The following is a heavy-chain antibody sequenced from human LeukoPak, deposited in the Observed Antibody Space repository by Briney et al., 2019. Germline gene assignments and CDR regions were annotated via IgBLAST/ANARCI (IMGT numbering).Heavy chain of an antibody. J-gene: IGHJ4*02. Sequence: GGSLRLSCGASGFTFSRYAMNWVRQAPGQGLEWVAIISYGGNNQYYAESVKGRFTISRDNTKNTVYLQMNSLRPEDTAVYYCARAPDSSGYYYYFDYWGQGALVTVSS. D-gene: IGHD3-22*01. V-gene: IGHV3-30-3*01. CDR2: ISYGGNNQ. CDR3: ARAPDSSGYYYYFDY. CDR1: GFTFSRYA.